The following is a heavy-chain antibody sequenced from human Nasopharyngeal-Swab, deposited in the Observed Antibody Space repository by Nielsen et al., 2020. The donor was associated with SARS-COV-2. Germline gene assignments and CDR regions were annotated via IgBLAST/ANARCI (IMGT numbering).Heavy chain of an antibody. CDR2: ISAYNGNT. J-gene: IGHJ2*01. CDR3: LWSPTGDLTWYFDL. CDR1: GYTFTSYG. Sequence: ASVKVSCKASGYTFTSYGISWVRQAPRQGLEWRGWISAYNGNTNYAQKLQGRVTMTTDTSTSTAYMELRSLRSDDTAVYYCLWSPTGDLTWYFDLWGRGTLVTVSS. D-gene: IGHD7-27*01. V-gene: IGHV1-18*01.